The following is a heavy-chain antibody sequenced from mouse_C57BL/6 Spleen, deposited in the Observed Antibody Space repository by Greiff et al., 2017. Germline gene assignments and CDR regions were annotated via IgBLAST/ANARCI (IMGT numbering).Heavy chain of an antibody. CDR3: ARSPTLYYGSSYGWLAY. J-gene: IGHJ3*01. CDR1: GYTFTSYW. D-gene: IGHD1-1*01. V-gene: IGHV1-64*01. Sequence: QVQLQQPGAELVKPGASVKLSCKASGYTFTSYWMHWVKQRPGQGLEWIGMIHPNSGSTNYNEKFKSKATLTVDKSSSTAYMQLSSLTSEDSAVYYCARSPTLYYGSSYGWLAYWGQGTLVTVSA. CDR2: IHPNSGST.